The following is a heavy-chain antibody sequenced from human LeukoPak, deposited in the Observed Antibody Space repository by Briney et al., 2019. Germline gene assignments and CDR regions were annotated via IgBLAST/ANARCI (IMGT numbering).Heavy chain of an antibody. CDR1: GFTVGSNY. J-gene: IGHJ4*02. D-gene: IGHD3-10*01. CDR2: IYSGGST. V-gene: IGHV3-66*02. CDR3: AGNNYASGTFLVY. Sequence: GGSLRPSCAASGFTVGSNYMNWVRQAPGKGFEWVSSIYSGGSTDYADSVKGRFTISRDSSKNTVYLQMNSLRSDDTAVYFCAGNNYASGTFLVYWGQGTLVTVSS.